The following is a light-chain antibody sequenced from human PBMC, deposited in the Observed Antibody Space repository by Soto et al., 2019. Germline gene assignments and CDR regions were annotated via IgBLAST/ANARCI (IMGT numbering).Light chain of an antibody. J-gene: IGLJ2*01. CDR2: DVS. Sequence: QSALTQPASVSGSPGQSITISCTGTSSDVGTYNYVSWYQQYPGKAPKLMIYDVSTRPSGVSNRFSGSKSGNTASLTISGLQAEDEADYYCSSYTSSATLLFGGGTKSPS. CDR1: SSDVGTYNY. V-gene: IGLV2-14*03. CDR3: SSYTSSATLL.